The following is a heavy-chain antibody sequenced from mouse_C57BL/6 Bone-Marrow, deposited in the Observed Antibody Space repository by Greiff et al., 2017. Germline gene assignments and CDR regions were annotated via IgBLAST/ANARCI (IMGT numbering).Heavy chain of an antibody. Sequence: EVKVVESGGGLVQSGRSLRLSCATSGFTFSDFYMEWVRQAPGKGLEWIAASRNKANDYTTEYSASVKGRFIVSRDTSQSILYLQMNALRAEDTAIYYCARDAPYHGGFAYWGQGTLVTVSA. CDR1: GFTFSDFY. V-gene: IGHV7-1*01. J-gene: IGHJ3*01. CDR2: SRNKANDYTT. CDR3: ARDAPYHGGFAY.